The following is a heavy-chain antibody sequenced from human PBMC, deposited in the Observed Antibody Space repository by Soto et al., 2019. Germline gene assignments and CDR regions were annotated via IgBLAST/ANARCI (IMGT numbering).Heavy chain of an antibody. Sequence: SETLSLTCTVSGGSISSGGYYWSWIRQHPGKGLEWIGYIYYSGSTYYNPSLKSRVTISLDTSKNQFSLKLSSVTAADTAVYYCARDAPRYGMDVWGQGTTVTVSS. CDR1: GGSISSGGYY. V-gene: IGHV4-31*03. CDR3: ARDAPRYGMDV. CDR2: IYYSGST. J-gene: IGHJ6*02.